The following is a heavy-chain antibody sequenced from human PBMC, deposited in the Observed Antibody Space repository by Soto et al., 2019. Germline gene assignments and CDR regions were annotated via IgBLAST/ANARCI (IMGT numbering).Heavy chain of an antibody. CDR3: AKGYFYYYYGMDV. CDR1: GFTFSSYA. V-gene: IGHV3-23*01. D-gene: IGHD1-1*01. J-gene: IGHJ6*02. Sequence: VQLLEAGGGLVQPGGSLRLSCAASGFTFSSYAMSWVRQAPGKGLEWVSAISGSGGSTYYADSVKGRFTISRDNSKNTLYLQMNSLRAEDTAVYYCAKGYFYYYYGMDVWGQGTTVTVSS. CDR2: ISGSGGST.